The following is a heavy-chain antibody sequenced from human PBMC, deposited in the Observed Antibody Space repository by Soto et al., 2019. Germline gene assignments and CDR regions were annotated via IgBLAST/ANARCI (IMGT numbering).Heavy chain of an antibody. CDR1: GYAFEDYA. CDR2: ISWDGEST. J-gene: IGHJ4*02. D-gene: IGHD5-12*01. CDR3: AKVGQLDITTGHAYFDH. Sequence: PWGSLRLSCATSGYAFEDYAIHWFRQLPLKGLEWVSLISWDGESTYYADPVKGRFTVSRDNSEKSLYLQMNSVRVDDTALYYCAKVGQLDITTGHAYFDHWGQGTLVTVSS. V-gene: IGHV3-43D*04.